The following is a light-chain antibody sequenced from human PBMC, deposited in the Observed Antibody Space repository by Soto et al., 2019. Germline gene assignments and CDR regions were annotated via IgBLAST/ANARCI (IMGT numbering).Light chain of an antibody. CDR1: QDISNS. CDR2: DAS. Sequence: EIVLAQSPATLSLSPGERATLSCRASQDISNSLAWYHQRPGQAPRLLIYDASNRATGIPARFSGSGSGTDFTLTIVGLEPEDFAIYYCQQRASWPPFTFGQGTKV. V-gene: IGKV3-11*01. CDR3: QQRASWPPFT. J-gene: IGKJ2*01.